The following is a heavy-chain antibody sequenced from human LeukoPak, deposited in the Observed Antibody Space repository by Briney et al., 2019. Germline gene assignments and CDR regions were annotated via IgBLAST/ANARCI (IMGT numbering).Heavy chain of an antibody. D-gene: IGHD2-2*02. CDR2: INHSGST. Sequence: PSETLSLTCAVYGGSFSGYYWSWIRQPPGKGLEWIGEINHSGSTNYNPSLKSRVTMSVDTSKNQFSLKLSSVTAADTAVYYCARSAIPDYLRYFDYWGQGTLVTVSS. J-gene: IGHJ4*02. V-gene: IGHV4-34*01. CDR1: GGSFSGYY. CDR3: ARSAIPDYLRYFDY.